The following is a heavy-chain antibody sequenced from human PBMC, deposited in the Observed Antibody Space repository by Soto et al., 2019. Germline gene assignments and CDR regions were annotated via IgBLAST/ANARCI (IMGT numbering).Heavy chain of an antibody. Sequence: GGSLRLSCAASGFTFSSYGMHWVRQAPGKGLEWVTFISYDGSNNFYADSVKGRFTMSRDNSKNTLYLQMNSLRAEDTAVYYCAKEGGYGDYDYFDYWGHGTLVTVSS. CDR2: ISYDGSNN. CDR3: AKEGGYGDYDYFDY. D-gene: IGHD4-17*01. V-gene: IGHV3-30*18. CDR1: GFTFSSYG. J-gene: IGHJ4*01.